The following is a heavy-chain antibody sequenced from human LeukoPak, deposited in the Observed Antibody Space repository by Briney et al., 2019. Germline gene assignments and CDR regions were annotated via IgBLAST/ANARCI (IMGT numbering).Heavy chain of an antibody. CDR1: GFTFSIYW. D-gene: IGHD3-22*01. Sequence: PGGSLRLSCAASGFTFSIYWMSWVRQAPGKGLEWVANIKQDGSEKYYVDSVKGRFTISRDNAKNSLYLQMNSLRAEDTAVYYCARARYDSSGYFGYWGQGTLVTVSS. V-gene: IGHV3-7*01. CDR2: IKQDGSEK. CDR3: ARARYDSSGYFGY. J-gene: IGHJ4*02.